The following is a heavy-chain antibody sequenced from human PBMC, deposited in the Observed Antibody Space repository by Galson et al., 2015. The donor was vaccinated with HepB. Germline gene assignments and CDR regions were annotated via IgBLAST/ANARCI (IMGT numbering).Heavy chain of an antibody. CDR1: GDTFNSYY. CDR3: ARGSRYSSSNYHYMDV. CDR2: VNPSGGRT. V-gene: IGHV1-46*02. D-gene: IGHD6-6*01. Sequence: SVKVSCKAPGDTFNSYYIHWVRQAPGQRLEWMGIVNPSGGRTSYAQKFQGRVTMTRDTSTSTVYMEMSSLGSDDTAVYYCARGSRYSSSNYHYMDVWGKGTTVTVSS. J-gene: IGHJ6*03.